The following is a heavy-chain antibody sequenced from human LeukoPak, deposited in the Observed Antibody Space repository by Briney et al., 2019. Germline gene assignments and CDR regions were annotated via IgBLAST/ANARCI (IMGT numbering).Heavy chain of an antibody. Sequence: SETLSLTCNVSGASISGGGFSWGWIRQPPGKGLEWIGTIYYGGSTYYNPSLRSRVTMSADTSKNLFSLKLRSVTAADTAVYYCARRENWFDSWGQGTLVTVSS. D-gene: IGHD1-26*01. CDR2: IYYGGST. CDR3: ARRENWFDS. J-gene: IGHJ5*01. V-gene: IGHV4-39*02. CDR1: GASISGGGFS.